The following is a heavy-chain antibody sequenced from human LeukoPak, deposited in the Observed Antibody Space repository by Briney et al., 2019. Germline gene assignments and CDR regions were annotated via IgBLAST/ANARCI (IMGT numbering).Heavy chain of an antibody. V-gene: IGHV5-51*01. J-gene: IGHJ4*02. CDR1: GYNFTNYW. Sequence: GESLKISCKGSGYNFTNYWIAWVRQMPGKGLEWMGIIYPGDSDTRYSPSFQGQVTISADKSINTAYLQWSSLKASDTAIYYCARRYCSSTGCYYFDYWGQGTLVTVSS. CDR3: ARRYCSSTGCYYFDY. CDR2: IYPGDSDT. D-gene: IGHD2-2*01.